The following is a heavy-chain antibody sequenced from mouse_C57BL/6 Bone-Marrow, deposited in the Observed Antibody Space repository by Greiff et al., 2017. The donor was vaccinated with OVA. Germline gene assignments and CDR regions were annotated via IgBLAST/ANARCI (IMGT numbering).Heavy chain of an antibody. CDR1: GYTFTDYN. V-gene: IGHV1-22*01. J-gene: IGHJ2*01. CDR2: INPNNGGT. CDR3: AREGNYFDY. Sequence: DVQLQESGPELVKPGASVKMSCKASGYTFTDYNMHWVKQSHGKSLEWIGYINPNNGGTSYNQKFKGKATLTVNKSSSTAYMELRSLTSEDSAVYYCAREGNYFDYWGQGTTLTVSS.